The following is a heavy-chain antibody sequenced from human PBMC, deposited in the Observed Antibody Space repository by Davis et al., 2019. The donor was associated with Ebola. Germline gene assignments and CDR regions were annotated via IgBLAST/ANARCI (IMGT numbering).Heavy chain of an antibody. D-gene: IGHD2-15*01. CDR1: GDSVSSHSAS. Sequence: SQTLSLTCAISGDSVSSHSASWNWIRQSPSRGLEWLGRTYYSSKWYTDHAVSVKSRMTINPDTSKNQFSLQLNSVTPEDTAVYYCARDAAATFGMDVWGQGTTVTVSS. CDR2: TYYSSKWYT. J-gene: IGHJ6*02. CDR3: ARDAAATFGMDV. V-gene: IGHV6-1*01.